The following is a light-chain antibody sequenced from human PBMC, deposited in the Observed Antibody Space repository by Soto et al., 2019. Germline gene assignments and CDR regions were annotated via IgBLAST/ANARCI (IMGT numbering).Light chain of an antibody. J-gene: IGKJ3*01. V-gene: IGKV3-11*01. CDR1: QSVNRN. Sequence: DIVLTQSPATLSLSPGKRATLSCRASQSVNRNLAWYQQKPGQAPRLLIHDASNRAPGIPARFSGSGSGTDFTLTISSLEPEDFAVYYCQQRSHSPLTFTFGPGTRVDV. CDR2: DAS. CDR3: QQRSHSPLTFT.